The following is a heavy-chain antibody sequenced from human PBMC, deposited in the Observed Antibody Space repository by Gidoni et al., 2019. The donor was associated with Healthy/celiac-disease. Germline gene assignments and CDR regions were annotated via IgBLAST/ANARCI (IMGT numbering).Heavy chain of an antibody. J-gene: IGHJ4*02. CDR2: IYTSGSP. V-gene: IGHV4-61*02. CDR1: GGSISSGSYY. Sequence: QVQLQESGPGLVKPSQTLSLTCTVSGGSISSGSYYWSWIRQPAGKGLEWIGRIYTSGSPNYNPSLKSRVTMSVDTSKNQFSLKLSSVTAADTAVYYCAREGAGAPGDYWGQGTLVTVSS. CDR3: AREGAGAPGDY. D-gene: IGHD1-26*01.